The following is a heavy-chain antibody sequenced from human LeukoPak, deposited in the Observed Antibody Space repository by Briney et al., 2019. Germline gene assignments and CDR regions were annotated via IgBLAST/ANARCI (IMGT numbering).Heavy chain of an antibody. D-gene: IGHD1-14*01. J-gene: IGHJ4*02. V-gene: IGHV4-4*02. CDR3: ARVPLEYNTATHFDS. CDR2: IYHSGST. CDR1: GGSISSSNW. Sequence: SETLSLTCAVSGGSISSSNWWSWVRQPPGKGLEWIGEIYHSGSTNYNPSLESRVTISVDTSKNQFSLKLTSVTAADTAIYYCARVPLEYNTATHFDSWGQGTLVTVSS.